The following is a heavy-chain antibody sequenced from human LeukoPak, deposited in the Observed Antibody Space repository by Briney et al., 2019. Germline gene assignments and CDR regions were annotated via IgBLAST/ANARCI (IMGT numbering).Heavy chain of an antibody. Sequence: NTSETLSLTCSVSGGSISSSTYYWGWIRQPPGKGLEWFGTLYYTGSTYYNPSLKSRVTISVDTSKNQFSLKLSSVTAADTAVYYCARHLIVATIRGNWFDPWGQGTLVTVSS. V-gene: IGHV4-39*01. J-gene: IGHJ5*02. CDR3: ARHLIVATIRGNWFDP. CDR2: LYYTGST. CDR1: GGSISSSTYY. D-gene: IGHD5-12*01.